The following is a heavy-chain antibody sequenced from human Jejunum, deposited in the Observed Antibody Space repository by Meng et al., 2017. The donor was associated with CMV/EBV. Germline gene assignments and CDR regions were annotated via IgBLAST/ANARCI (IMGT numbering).Heavy chain of an antibody. Sequence: KGSGKASGYTFTSYDINWVRQAAGQGLEWMGWANPRSANTGSAQKFQGRLTMTMNTSIGTAYMELSSLRSEDTAVYYCARNGIFFDYWGQGALVTVSS. CDR1: GYTFTSYD. J-gene: IGHJ4*02. V-gene: IGHV1-8*01. CDR2: ANPRSANT. CDR3: ARNGIFFDY. D-gene: IGHD1-14*01.